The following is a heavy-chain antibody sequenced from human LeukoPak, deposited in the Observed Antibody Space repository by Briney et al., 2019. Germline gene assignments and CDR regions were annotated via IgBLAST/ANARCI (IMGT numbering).Heavy chain of an antibody. CDR3: ARYYCSGGTCYHFDY. CDR1: GVPISSYY. D-gene: IGHD2-15*01. V-gene: IGHV4-59*01. Sequence: SETLSLTCTVSGVPISSYYWSWLRQPPGKGLEWIGYIYSSGSTNYNPSLKSRVTISVDTSKSQFSLKLSSVTAADTAVYYCARYYCSGGTCYHFDYWGQGTLVTVSS. CDR2: IYSSGST. J-gene: IGHJ4*02.